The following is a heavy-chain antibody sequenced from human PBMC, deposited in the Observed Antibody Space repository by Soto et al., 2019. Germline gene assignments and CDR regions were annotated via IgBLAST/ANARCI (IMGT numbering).Heavy chain of an antibody. CDR1: GYTFTSYA. CDR2: INAGNGNT. D-gene: IGHD3-3*01. CDR3: ARDSPYYEFWSGYYF. J-gene: IGHJ4*02. V-gene: IGHV1-3*01. Sequence: ASVKVSCKASGYTFTSYAMHWVRQAPGQRLEWMGWINAGNGNTKYSQKFQGRVTITRDTSASTAYMELSSLRSEDTAVYYCARDSPYYEFWSGYYFWGQGTLVTVSS.